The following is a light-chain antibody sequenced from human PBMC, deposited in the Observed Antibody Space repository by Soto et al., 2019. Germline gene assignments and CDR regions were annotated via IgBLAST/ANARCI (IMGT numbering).Light chain of an antibody. CDR1: QDISNS. Sequence: QMSQSPSSLSASVGDRFTITCQASQDISNSLNWYQQKPGKAPKLLICDASTLETGVPLRLSGSGYGTDFTLTISSLQTEDIATYYCQQSDDLPITFGHGTRLEIK. CDR2: DAS. CDR3: QQSDDLPIT. J-gene: IGKJ5*01. V-gene: IGKV1-33*01.